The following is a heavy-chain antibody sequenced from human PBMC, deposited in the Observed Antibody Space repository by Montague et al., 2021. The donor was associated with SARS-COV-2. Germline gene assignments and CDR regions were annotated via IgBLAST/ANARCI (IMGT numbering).Heavy chain of an antibody. J-gene: IGHJ3*02. CDR2: IGSGGDT. D-gene: IGHD4-17*01. CDR3: ASYGVKSPGAFDI. Sequence: SLRLSCAAFKFTFNTYAMTWVRQAPGKGLEWVSCIGSGGDTFFADSVQGRFTISRDFSTNTVFLQMNRLRADDTAMYFCASYGVKSPGAFDIWGQGTLVTVSS. CDR1: KFTFNTYA. V-gene: IGHV3-23*01.